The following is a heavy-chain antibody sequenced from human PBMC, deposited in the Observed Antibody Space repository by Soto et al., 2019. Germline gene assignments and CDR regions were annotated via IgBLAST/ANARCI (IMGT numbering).Heavy chain of an antibody. J-gene: IGHJ6*02. D-gene: IGHD5-18*01. V-gene: IGHV1-69*04. CDR3: ATESVDTAMEHRIGMDV. Sequence: SVKVSCKASGGTFSSYTISWVRQAPGQGLEWMGRIIPILGIANYAQKFQGRVTITADKSTSTAYMELSSLRDEDTAVYYCATESVDTAMEHRIGMDVWGQGTTVTVSS. CDR2: IIPILGIA. CDR1: GGTFSSYT.